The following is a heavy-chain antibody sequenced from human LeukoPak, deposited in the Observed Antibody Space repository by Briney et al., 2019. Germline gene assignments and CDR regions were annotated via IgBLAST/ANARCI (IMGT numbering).Heavy chain of an antibody. V-gene: IGHV4-4*07. D-gene: IGHD3-22*01. Sequence: SETLSLTCTVSGGSISSYYWSWIRRPAGRGLEWIGRIYTSGSTNYNPSLKGRVTMSVDTSKNQFSLKLSSVTAADTAVYYCARGVCSGYLFDPWGQGTLVTVSS. J-gene: IGHJ5*02. CDR3: ARGVCSGYLFDP. CDR2: IYTSGST. CDR1: GGSISSYY.